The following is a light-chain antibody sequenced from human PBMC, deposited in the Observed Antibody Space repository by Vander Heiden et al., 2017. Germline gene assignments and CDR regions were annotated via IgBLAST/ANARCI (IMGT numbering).Light chain of an antibody. V-gene: IGKV2-28*01. CDR1: QSRLHSNGYNY. J-gene: IGKJ5*01. CDR3: MQARQTRR. Sequence: IAMTQSPLSLPVTPRAPASIACSSSQSRLHSNGYNYLEWYLQKPGQSPQLLVYLGTTRASGVPDRCSGSGSGTDFTMKSSRVEDEDVGVYYRMQARQTRRFGQGTRLEIK. CDR2: LGT.